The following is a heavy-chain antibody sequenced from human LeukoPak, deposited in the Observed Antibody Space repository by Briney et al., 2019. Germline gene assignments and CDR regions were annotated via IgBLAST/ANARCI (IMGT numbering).Heavy chain of an antibody. Sequence: PGGSLRLSCAASGFTFSSYGMHWVRQAPGKGLEWVAFIRYDGSNKYYADSVKGRFTISRDNSKNTLYLQMNSLRAEDTAVYYCAKVHAWDQTWGYFQHWGQGTLVTVSS. CDR2: IRYDGSNK. CDR3: AKVHAWDQTWGYFQH. CDR1: GFTFSSYG. D-gene: IGHD1-26*01. V-gene: IGHV3-30*02. J-gene: IGHJ1*01.